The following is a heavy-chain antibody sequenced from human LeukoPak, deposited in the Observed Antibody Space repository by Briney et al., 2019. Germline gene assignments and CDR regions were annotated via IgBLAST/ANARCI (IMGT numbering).Heavy chain of an antibody. D-gene: IGHD1-26*01. CDR2: INPNSGGT. Sequence: SVKVSCTASGYTFNGYYLHWVRQAPGQGLEWMGWINPNSGGTNYAQKFQGRVTMTRDTSISTAYMELSRLRSDDTAVYYCARGRDYGSYFDYWGQGTLVTVSS. CDR1: GYTFNGYY. CDR3: ARGRDYGSYFDY. V-gene: IGHV1-2*02. J-gene: IGHJ4*02.